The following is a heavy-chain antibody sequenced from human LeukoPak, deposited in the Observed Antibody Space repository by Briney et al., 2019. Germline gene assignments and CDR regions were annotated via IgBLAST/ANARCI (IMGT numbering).Heavy chain of an antibody. V-gene: IGHV4-34*01. CDR1: GGSFSGYY. CDR3: ASFNGDYGGVY. D-gene: IGHD4-17*01. Sequence: PSETLSLTCAVYGGSFSGYYWSWIRQPPGKGLEWIGEINHSGSTNYNPSLKSRVTISVDTSKNQFSLKLSSVTAADTAVYYCASFNGDYGGVYWGQGTLVTVSS. CDR2: INHSGST. J-gene: IGHJ4*02.